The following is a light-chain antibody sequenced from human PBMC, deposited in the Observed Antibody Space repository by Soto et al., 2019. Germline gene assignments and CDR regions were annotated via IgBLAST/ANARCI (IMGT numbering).Light chain of an antibody. J-gene: IGLJ3*02. CDR3: AAWDGSLNGWV. CDR1: SSNIGSDS. CDR2: NNN. Sequence: QLVLTQPPSASGTPGQRVTISCSGSSSNIGSDSVSWYQLLPGTAPKLLIYNNNQRPSGVPDRFSGSKSGTSASLAISGLQSEDEADYYCAAWDGSLNGWVFGGGTKLTVL. V-gene: IGLV1-44*01.